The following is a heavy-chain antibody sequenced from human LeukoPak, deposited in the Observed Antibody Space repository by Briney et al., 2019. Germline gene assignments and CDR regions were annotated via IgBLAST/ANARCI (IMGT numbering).Heavy chain of an antibody. J-gene: IGHJ4*02. CDR2: IYYGGST. D-gene: IGHD3-9*01. Sequence: SETLSLTCTVSGGSISSGGYYWSWIRQHPGKGLEWIGYIYYGGSTYYNPSLKSRVTISVDTSKNQFSLKLSSVTAADTAVYYCASTDILTGYSNFDYWGQGTLVTVSS. V-gene: IGHV4-31*03. CDR3: ASTDILTGYSNFDY. CDR1: GGSISSGGYY.